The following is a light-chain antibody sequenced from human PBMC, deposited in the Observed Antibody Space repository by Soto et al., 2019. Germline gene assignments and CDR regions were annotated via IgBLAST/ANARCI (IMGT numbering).Light chain of an antibody. CDR1: SSDVGGYNY. Sequence: QSALTQPASVSGSPGQSITISCTGTSSDVGGYNYVSWYQQHPGKAPKLMIYEVSNRPSGVSNRFSGSKSGNKASLTISGRQDEDEADYYCSSYTSSSIDYVFGTGTKLTVL. V-gene: IGLV2-14*01. CDR3: SSYTSSSIDYV. CDR2: EVS. J-gene: IGLJ1*01.